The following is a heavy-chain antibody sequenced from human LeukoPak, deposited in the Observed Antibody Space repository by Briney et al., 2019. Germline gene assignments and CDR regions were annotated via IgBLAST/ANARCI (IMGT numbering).Heavy chain of an antibody. V-gene: IGHV3-48*01. Sequence: PGGSLRLSCAASGFTFSSYAMSWVRQAPGKGLEWVSYISSSSSTIYYADSVKGRFTISRDNAKNSLYLQMNSLRAEDTAVYYCARDLGGDQLGKFDPWGQGTLVTVSS. CDR1: GFTFSSYA. CDR2: ISSSSSTI. CDR3: ARDLGGDQLGKFDP. D-gene: IGHD7-27*01. J-gene: IGHJ5*02.